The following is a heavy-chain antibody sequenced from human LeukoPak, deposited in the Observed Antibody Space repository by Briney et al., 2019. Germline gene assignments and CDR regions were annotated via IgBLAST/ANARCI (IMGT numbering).Heavy chain of an antibody. D-gene: IGHD2-21*02. CDR2: IYYSGST. J-gene: IGHJ4*02. CDR1: GGSISSSSYY. CDR3: ARGVVVVTAIPRYFDY. Sequence: SETLSLTCTVSGGSISSSSYYWGWIRQPPGKGLEWIGSIYYSGSTYYNPSLESRVTISVDTSKNQFSLKLSSVTAADTAVYYCARGVVVVTAIPRYFDYWGQGTLVTVSS. V-gene: IGHV4-39*07.